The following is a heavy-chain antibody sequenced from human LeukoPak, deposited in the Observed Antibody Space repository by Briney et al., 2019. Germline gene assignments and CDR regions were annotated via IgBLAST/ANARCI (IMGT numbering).Heavy chain of an antibody. Sequence: SETLSLTCTVSGGSISSSSYYWGWIRQPPGKGLEWIGSIYYSGSTYYNPSLKSRVTISVDTSKNQFSLKLSSVTAADTAVYYCARGIAAGDAFDIWDQGTMVTVSS. CDR2: IYYSGST. J-gene: IGHJ3*02. CDR3: ARGIAAGDAFDI. CDR1: GGSISSSSYY. D-gene: IGHD6-25*01. V-gene: IGHV4-39*01.